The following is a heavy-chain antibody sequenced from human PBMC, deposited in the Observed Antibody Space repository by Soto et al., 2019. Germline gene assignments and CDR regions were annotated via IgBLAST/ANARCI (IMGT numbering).Heavy chain of an antibody. J-gene: IGHJ3*02. V-gene: IGHV3-64D*06. D-gene: IGHD3-22*01. CDR1: GFTFSSYA. CDR2: ISTNGGST. Sequence: PGGSLRLSCSASGFTFSSYAMHWVRQAPGKGLEYVSSISTNGGSTHYADSVKGRFTISRDNSKNTQYLQMSSLRADDTAVYYCVKGEYYYDSSGYYPFDIWGQGTMVTVSS. CDR3: VKGEYYYDSSGYYPFDI.